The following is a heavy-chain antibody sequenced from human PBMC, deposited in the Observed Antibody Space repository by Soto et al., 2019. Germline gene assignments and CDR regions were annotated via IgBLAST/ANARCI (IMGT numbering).Heavy chain of an antibody. CDR3: ASHTYSYGTRYYYYYMDV. V-gene: IGHV3-23*01. J-gene: IGHJ6*03. CDR1: GFTFSSYA. D-gene: IGHD5-18*01. Sequence: GGSLRLSCAASGFTFSSYAMSWVRQAPGKGLEWVSAISGSGGSTYYADSVKGRFTISRDNSKNTLYLQMNSLRAEDTAVYYCASHTYSYGTRYYYYYMDVWGKGTTVTVSS. CDR2: ISGSGGST.